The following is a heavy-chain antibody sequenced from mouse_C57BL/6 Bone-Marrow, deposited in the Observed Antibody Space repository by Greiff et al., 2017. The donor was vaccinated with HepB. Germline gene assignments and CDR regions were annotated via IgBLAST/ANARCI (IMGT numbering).Heavy chain of an antibody. CDR3: ASSYPYYFDY. D-gene: IGHD1-1*01. Sequence: QVQLQQSGAELVRPGTSVKMSCKASGYTFTNYWIGWAKQRPGHGLEWIGDIYPGGGYTNYNEKFKGKATLTADKSSSTAYMQFSSLTSEDSAIYYCASSYPYYFDYWGQGTTLTVSS. CDR1: GYTFTNYW. J-gene: IGHJ2*01. CDR2: IYPGGGYT. V-gene: IGHV1-63*01.